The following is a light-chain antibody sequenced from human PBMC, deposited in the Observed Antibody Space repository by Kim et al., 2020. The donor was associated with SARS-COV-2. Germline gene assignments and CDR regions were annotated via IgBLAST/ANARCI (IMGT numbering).Light chain of an antibody. Sequence: PGEKATLTCKPNRSIRFNYLAWYQQIRGRAPRLLSYGTSSRATDVPDRFSGSGSGTDFTLTISRLEPEDFAVYYCQQYGSSPGITLGQGTRLEIK. V-gene: IGKV3-20*01. CDR2: GTS. J-gene: IGKJ5*01. CDR3: QQYGSSPGIT. CDR1: RSIRFNY.